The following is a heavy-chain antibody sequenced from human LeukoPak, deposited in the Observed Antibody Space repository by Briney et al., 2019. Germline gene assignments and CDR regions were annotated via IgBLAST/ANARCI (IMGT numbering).Heavy chain of an antibody. D-gene: IGHD3-9*01. J-gene: IGHJ2*01. V-gene: IGHV3-53*01. CDR3: ASLTGLYP. CDR1: GLSVSTNY. CDR2: LYSSGSA. Sequence: GGSLRLSCAASGLSVSTNYMMWVRQGPGKGLECVSILYSSGSAYYADSVKGRFIISRDNSENTLYLQMNSLSAEDTAVYYCASLTGLYPWGRGTLVSVSS.